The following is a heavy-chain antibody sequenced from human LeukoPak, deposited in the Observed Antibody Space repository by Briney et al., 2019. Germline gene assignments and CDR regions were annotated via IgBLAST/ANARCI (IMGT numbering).Heavy chain of an antibody. CDR1: GFTFSNYE. CDR3: AKSYFWSGYSPGYMDV. CDR2: ISSGGSPI. Sequence: GGSLRFSCAASGFTFSNYEMNWVRQAPGKGLEWISYISSGGSPIYYADSVQGRFTISRDNAKNSLYLQMNSLRAEDTAIYYCAKSYFWSGYSPGYMDVWDKGTTVTVSS. V-gene: IGHV3-48*03. J-gene: IGHJ6*03. D-gene: IGHD3-3*01.